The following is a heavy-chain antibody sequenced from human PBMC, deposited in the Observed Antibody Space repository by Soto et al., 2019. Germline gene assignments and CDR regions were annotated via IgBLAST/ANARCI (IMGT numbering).Heavy chain of an antibody. J-gene: IGHJ4*02. Sequence: KTSETLSLTCSVSGGSISYNSYDWGWIRQPPGKGLEWIGGIFYTGTTYYSPSLKDRVTTSMDTSKNSFSVNLTSVTAADTAVYFCARLVVVAPVANVWGQGTLVTVSS. D-gene: IGHD2-2*01. CDR2: IFYTGTT. V-gene: IGHV4-39*02. CDR1: GGSISYNSYD. CDR3: ARLVVVAPVANV.